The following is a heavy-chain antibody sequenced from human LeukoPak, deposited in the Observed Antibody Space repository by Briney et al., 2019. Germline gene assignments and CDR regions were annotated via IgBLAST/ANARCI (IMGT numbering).Heavy chain of an antibody. CDR3: ARERPGTCYFDY. CDR2: VAPSNGDV. D-gene: IGHD1/OR15-1a*01. V-gene: IGHV1-46*01. Sequence: ASVKVSCKSSGYTFSTYYLHWVRQAPGQGLEWMGMVAPSNGDVNYAQNFQGRVSVTRDTSTTTVYMDLSSLTAEDTAVYYCARERPGTCYFDYWGQGTLVTVSS. J-gene: IGHJ4*02. CDR1: GYTFSTYY.